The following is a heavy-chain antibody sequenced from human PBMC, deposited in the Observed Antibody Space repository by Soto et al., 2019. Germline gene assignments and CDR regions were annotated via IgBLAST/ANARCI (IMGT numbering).Heavy chain of an antibody. V-gene: IGHV3-48*03. J-gene: IGHJ3*02. D-gene: IGHD6-13*01. Sequence: GGSLRLSCAASGFTFSSYEMNWVRQAPGKGLEWVSYISSSGSTIYYADSVKGRFTISRDNAKNSLYLQMNSLRAEDTAVYYCARVGYSSSWYAFDIWGQGTMVTVSS. CDR3: ARVGYSSSWYAFDI. CDR1: GFTFSSYE. CDR2: ISSSGSTI.